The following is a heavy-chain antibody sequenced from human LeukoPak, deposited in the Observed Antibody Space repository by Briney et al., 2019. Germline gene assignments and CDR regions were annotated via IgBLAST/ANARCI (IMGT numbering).Heavy chain of an antibody. CDR2: IYYSGST. CDR3: AKDQSYNSSGYWRLDY. D-gene: IGHD3-22*01. V-gene: IGHV4-59*01. J-gene: IGHJ4*02. CDR1: GGSISSYY. Sequence: SETLSLTCTVSGGSISSYYWSWIRQPPGKGLEWIGYIYYSGSTNYNPSLKSRVTISVDTSKNQFSLKLSSVTAADTAVYYCAKDQSYNSSGYWRLDYWGQGTLVTVSS.